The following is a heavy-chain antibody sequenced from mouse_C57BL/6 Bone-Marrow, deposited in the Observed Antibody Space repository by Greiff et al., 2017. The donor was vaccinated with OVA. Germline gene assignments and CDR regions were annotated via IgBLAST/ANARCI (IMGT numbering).Heavy chain of an antibody. CDR2: IDPEDVET. D-gene: IGHD1-1*01. CDR1: GFNIKDYY. Sequence: EVQLQQSGAELVKPGASVKLSCTASGFNIKDYYMHWVKQRTEPGLEWIGRIDPEDVETKYAPKFQGKATITADTSSNTAYLQLSSLTSEDTAVYYCARYGVVEQLAYWGQGTLVTVSA. J-gene: IGHJ3*01. CDR3: ARYGVVEQLAY. V-gene: IGHV14-2*01.